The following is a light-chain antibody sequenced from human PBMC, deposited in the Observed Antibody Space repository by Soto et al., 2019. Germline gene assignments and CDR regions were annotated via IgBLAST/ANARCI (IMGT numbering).Light chain of an antibody. CDR2: GTS. Sequence: IVLTQSQGTLSLSPGERATLSCRASQSVTSSQLASYQQKPGQAPRLLISGTSSRATGIPDRFSGSGSGTDFTLTSSRLQPEAFALYYFQQYALSPLTFGQGTRLE. CDR1: QSVTSSQ. CDR3: QQYALSPLT. J-gene: IGKJ5*01. V-gene: IGKV3-20*01.